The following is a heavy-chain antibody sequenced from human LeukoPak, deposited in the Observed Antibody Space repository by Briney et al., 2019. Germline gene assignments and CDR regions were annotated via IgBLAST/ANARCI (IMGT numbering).Heavy chain of an antibody. D-gene: IGHD5-12*01. CDR2: INPNSGGT. CDR1: GYTFTGYY. Sequence: ASVKVSCKASGYTFTGYYMHWVRQAPGQGLEWMGWINPNSGGTNYAQKFQGRVTMTRDTSISTAYMELSRLRSDDTAVYYCARELYSGYGRFDYWGQGTLVTVSS. V-gene: IGHV1-2*02. J-gene: IGHJ4*02. CDR3: ARELYSGYGRFDY.